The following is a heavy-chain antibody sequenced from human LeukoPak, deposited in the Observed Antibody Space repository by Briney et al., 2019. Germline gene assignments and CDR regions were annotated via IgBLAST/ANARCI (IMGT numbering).Heavy chain of an antibody. V-gene: IGHV3-74*01. Sequence: PGGSLRLSCAASGFTFSSYWMHWVRQAPGKGLVWVSRIYSDGSNTNYADSVKGRFTISRDNAKNTLYLQMNSLRADDTAVYYCAREASLLAARPGYGMDVWGRGTTVTVSS. CDR2: IYSDGSNT. CDR3: AREASLLAARPGYGMDV. J-gene: IGHJ6*02. D-gene: IGHD6-6*01. CDR1: GFTFSSYW.